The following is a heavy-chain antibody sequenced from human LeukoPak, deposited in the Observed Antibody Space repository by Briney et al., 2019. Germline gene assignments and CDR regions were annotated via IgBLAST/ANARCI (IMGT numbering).Heavy chain of an antibody. CDR3: SRYQLGVTGRYFQH. D-gene: IGHD6-19*01. V-gene: IGHV3-72*01. CDR2: IRNKANRYTT. Sequence: GGSLRLSCAASGFTFSDHYMDWVRQAPGKGLEWVGRIRNKANRYTTEYAASVRGRFTISRDDSKNSLYLQMNSLKSEDTAIYYCSRYQLGVTGRYFQHWGQGTLVTVSS. J-gene: IGHJ1*01. CDR1: GFTFSDHY.